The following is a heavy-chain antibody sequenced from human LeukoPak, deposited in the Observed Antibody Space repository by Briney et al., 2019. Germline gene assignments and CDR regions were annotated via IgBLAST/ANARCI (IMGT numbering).Heavy chain of an antibody. J-gene: IGHJ6*02. CDR1: GGSISSYY. CDR2: ISYSGST. Sequence: PSETLSLTCSVSGGSISSYYWNWIRQPPGKGLEWIGYISYSGSTNYNPSLKSRVTISVDTSKNQFSLKVSSVTAADTAVYYCARDARGSSYMDVWGQGTTVTVSS. CDR3: ARDARGSSYMDV. V-gene: IGHV4-59*01. D-gene: IGHD3-10*01.